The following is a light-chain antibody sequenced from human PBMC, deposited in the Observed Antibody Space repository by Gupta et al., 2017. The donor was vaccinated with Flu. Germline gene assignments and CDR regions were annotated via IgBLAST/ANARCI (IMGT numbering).Light chain of an antibody. Sequence: DIVMTQSPDYLAVSLGEGATINCKSSQSVLYSSSSQNYLAWYQQKPGQPPKLLIYWASTRESGVPDRFSGSGSGTDFTLTISSLQAEDVAVYYCQQYYTTHPTFGGGPRWRSN. J-gene: IGKJ4*01. V-gene: IGKV4-1*01. CDR3: QQYYTTHPT. CDR1: QSVLYSSSSQNY. CDR2: WAS.